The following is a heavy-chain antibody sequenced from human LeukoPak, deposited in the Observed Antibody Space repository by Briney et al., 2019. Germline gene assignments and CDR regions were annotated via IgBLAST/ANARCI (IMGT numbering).Heavy chain of an antibody. CDR3: ERGWRSGYYLFDF. D-gene: IGHD3-22*01. CDR2: ISHSGST. CDR1: GYSISSGYY. Sequence: SETLSLTCAVSGYSISSGYYWGGMRQPPGKGLEWIGSISHSGSTYYNPSLKSRVTISVDTSKNQFSLKLSSVTAADTAVYYCERGWRSGYYLFDFWGQGTLVTVSS. V-gene: IGHV4-38-2*01. J-gene: IGHJ4*02.